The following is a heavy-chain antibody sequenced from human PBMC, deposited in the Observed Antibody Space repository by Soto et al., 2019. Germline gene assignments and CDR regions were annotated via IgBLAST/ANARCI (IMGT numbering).Heavy chain of an antibody. CDR2: IYYSGST. CDR3: ARDEGRWLQVDY. CDR1: GGSISSGGYY. Sequence: PSETLSLTCTVSGGSISSGGYYWSWIRQHPGKGLEWIGYIYYSGSTYYNPSLKSRVTISVDTSKNQFSLKLSSVTAADTAVYYCARDEGRWLQVDYWGQGTLVTVSS. J-gene: IGHJ4*02. D-gene: IGHD5-12*01. V-gene: IGHV4-31*03.